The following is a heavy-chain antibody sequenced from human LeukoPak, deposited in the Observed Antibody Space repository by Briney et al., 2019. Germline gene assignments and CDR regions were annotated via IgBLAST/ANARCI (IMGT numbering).Heavy chain of an antibody. D-gene: IGHD3-9*01. Sequence: ASVKVSCKASGYTFTSQYMHWVRQAPGQGLEWMGIINPSGGSTSYAQNFQGRVTMTRDTSTSTVYMELSSLRSGDTAVYYCAREGGFLTGTGRGFYFDYWGQGTLVTVSS. CDR1: GYTFTSQY. V-gene: IGHV1-46*01. CDR3: AREGGFLTGTGRGFYFDY. J-gene: IGHJ4*02. CDR2: INPSGGST.